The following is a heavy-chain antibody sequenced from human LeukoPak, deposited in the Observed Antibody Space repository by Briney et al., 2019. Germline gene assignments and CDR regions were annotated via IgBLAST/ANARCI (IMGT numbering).Heavy chain of an antibody. CDR1: GFNLSSYW. CDR2: INSDGSST. CDR3: ARAQYFDWSAVLIYYYGMDV. Sequence: PGGSLRLSCAASGFNLSSYWMHWVRQAPGKGLVWVSRINSDGSSTSYADSVKGRFTISRDNAKNTLYLQMNSLRAEDTAVYYCARAQYFDWSAVLIYYYGMDVWGKGTTVTVSS. V-gene: IGHV3-74*01. J-gene: IGHJ6*04. D-gene: IGHD3-9*01.